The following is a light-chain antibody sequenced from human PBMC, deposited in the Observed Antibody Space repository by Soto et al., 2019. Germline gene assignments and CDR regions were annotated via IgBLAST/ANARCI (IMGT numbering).Light chain of an antibody. CDR2: AAS. Sequence: DIHITQSPYTLCGSLGHRVTITCGASQSISSYLNWYQQKPGKAPKLLIYAASSLQSGVPSRFSGSGSGTDFTLTISSLQPEDFATYYCQQSYSTPITFGQGTRLEI. J-gene: IGKJ5*01. CDR1: QSISSY. V-gene: IGKV1-39*01. CDR3: QQSYSTPIT.